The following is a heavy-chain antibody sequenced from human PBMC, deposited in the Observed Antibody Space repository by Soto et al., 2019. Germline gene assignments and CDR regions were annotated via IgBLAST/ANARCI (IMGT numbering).Heavy chain of an antibody. D-gene: IGHD5-18*01. Sequence: TGGSLRLSCAASGFTFSSYAMSWVRQAPGKGLEWVSAISGSVGSTYYADSVKGRFTISRDNSKNTLYLQMNSLRAEDTAVYYCAKATVGYSYGYGYYYYGMDVWGQGTTVTVSS. CDR3: AKATVGYSYGYGYYYYGMDV. J-gene: IGHJ6*02. V-gene: IGHV3-23*01. CDR1: GFTFSSYA. CDR2: ISGSVGST.